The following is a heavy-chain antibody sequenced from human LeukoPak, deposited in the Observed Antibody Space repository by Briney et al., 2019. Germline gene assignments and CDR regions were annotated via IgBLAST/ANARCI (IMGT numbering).Heavy chain of an antibody. V-gene: IGHV3-30*18. CDR1: GFRFSNYG. CDR2: VSSDGGTT. J-gene: IGHJ4*02. CDR3: AKEASVTYREDFDS. Sequence: GGSLRLSCAASGFRFSNYGMHWVRQARGKGLDWVAVVSSDGGTTYYADSVKGRFTISRDNSKNTLSLQMYSLRAEDTAVYYCAKEASVTYREDFDSWGQGTLVTVSS. D-gene: IGHD3-16*01.